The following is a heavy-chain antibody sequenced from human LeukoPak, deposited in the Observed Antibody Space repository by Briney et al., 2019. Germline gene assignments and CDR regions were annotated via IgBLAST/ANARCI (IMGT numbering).Heavy chain of an antibody. CDR3: ARNNSGVWFDP. D-gene: IGHD4-23*01. V-gene: IGHV3-66*01. Sequence: PGGSLRLSCAGSGFTLSSYVLTWVRQAPGKGLEWVSVIYSGGGTNYADSVKGRFTISRDNSKNTLYLQMNSLRVEDTAVYYCARNNSGVWFDPRGQGTLVSVSS. J-gene: IGHJ5*02. CDR1: GFTLSSYV. CDR2: IYSGGGT.